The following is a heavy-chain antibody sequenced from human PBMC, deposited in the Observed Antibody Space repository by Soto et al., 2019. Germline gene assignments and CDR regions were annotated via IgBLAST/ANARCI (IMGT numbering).Heavy chain of an antibody. CDR1: GFTFSNYW. V-gene: IGHV3-7*04. J-gene: IGHJ4*02. CDR2: IKQDESHI. D-gene: IGHD3-10*01. CDR3: ARVILGSTRHDPDY. Sequence: DVQLVESGGGLVQPGGSLRLSCAASGFTFSNYWMSWVRQAPGKGLEWVANIKQDESHINYLDSVKGRFTISRDNAKNSLYLQMNGLRAEDTDVYYCARVILGSTRHDPDYWGQGTLVTVSS.